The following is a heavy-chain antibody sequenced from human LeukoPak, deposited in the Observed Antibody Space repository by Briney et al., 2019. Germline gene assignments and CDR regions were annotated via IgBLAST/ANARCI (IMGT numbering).Heavy chain of an antibody. V-gene: IGHV3-30*02. CDR2: IRYDEVTA. Sequence: GGSLRLSCAASGFTFSSCDMHWVRQIPGKGLEWVAFIRYDEVTAYYADSVKGRFTISRDNSKNTLYLQMNSLRAEDTAVYYCAKQYSSSSSAFDIWGQGTMVTVSS. CDR1: GFTFSSCD. J-gene: IGHJ3*02. D-gene: IGHD6-6*01. CDR3: AKQYSSSSSAFDI.